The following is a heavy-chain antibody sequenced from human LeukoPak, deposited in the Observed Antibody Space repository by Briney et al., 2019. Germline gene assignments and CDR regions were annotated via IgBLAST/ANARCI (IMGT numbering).Heavy chain of an antibody. Sequence: GGSLRLSCAASGFTLSSYEMNWVRQGPGKGLEWVSYISISGSTIYYADSVNGRFTISRDIAKNSLYLQMNSLRPEDTAVYYCGRGGSSGYNYNAFDVWAEGQGSPSLQ. CDR3: GRGGSSGYNYNAFDV. CDR2: ISISGSTI. CDR1: GFTLSSYE. J-gene: IGHJ3*01. D-gene: IGHD3-22*01. V-gene: IGHV3-48*03.